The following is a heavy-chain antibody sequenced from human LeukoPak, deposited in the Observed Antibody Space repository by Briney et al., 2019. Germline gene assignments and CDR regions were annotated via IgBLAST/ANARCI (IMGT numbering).Heavy chain of an antibody. CDR1: GYTLTSYD. CDR3: ARSRHCSSNSCYRGTFDY. D-gene: IGHD2-2*02. CDR2: MNPHSGNT. J-gene: IGHJ4*02. V-gene: IGHV1-8*03. Sequence: ASVKVSCKASGYTLTSYDINWVRQATGQGLEWMGWMNPHSGNTGYAQKFQGRVTITRNTSISTAYMELSSLRSEDTAVYYCARSRHCSSNSCYRGTFDYWGQGTLVTVSS.